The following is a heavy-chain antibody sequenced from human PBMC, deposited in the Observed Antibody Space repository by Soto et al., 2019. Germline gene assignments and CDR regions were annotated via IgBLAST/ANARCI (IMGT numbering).Heavy chain of an antibody. CDR3: ATRMTTAPY. Sequence: EAHLVGSGGGLVQPGRSLRLSCAASGLAVSANYLSWVRQAPGKGLEWVSLIYSGGDTDYADSVRGRFTISRDNSKNTLYLQMNSLKAEDTAVYYCATRMTTAPYWGQGALVNVSS. CDR2: IYSGGDT. V-gene: IGHV3-66*01. CDR1: GLAVSANY. J-gene: IGHJ4*02. D-gene: IGHD4-17*01.